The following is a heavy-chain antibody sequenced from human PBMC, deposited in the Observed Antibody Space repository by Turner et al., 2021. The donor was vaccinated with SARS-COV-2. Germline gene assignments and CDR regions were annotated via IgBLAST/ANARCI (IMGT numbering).Heavy chain of an antibody. CDR3: ARHGAANGNYYYHGLDV. V-gene: IGHV3-33*03. CDR1: RFSFSGNA. CDR2: IWYDGSQK. Sequence: QVQLVESGGGVVLPGRSLRLSCAASRFSFSGNAMHWVRQAPGKGLGWVAVIWYDGSQKYHAASVRGRFTISRDNSRNTLYLQMDSLRVEDTGVYYCARHGAANGNYYYHGLDVWGRGTTVTVSS. D-gene: IGHD6-13*01. J-gene: IGHJ6*02.